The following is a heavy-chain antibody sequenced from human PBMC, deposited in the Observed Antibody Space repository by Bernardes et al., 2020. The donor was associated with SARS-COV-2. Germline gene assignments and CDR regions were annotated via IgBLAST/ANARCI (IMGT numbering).Heavy chain of an antibody. D-gene: IGHD5-18*01. V-gene: IGHV4-61*01. J-gene: IGHJ4*02. CDR2: IYYSGST. CDR3: ARDKRGYSYGLDY. CDR1: GASVSSGNNS. Sequence: SETMSLTCTVSGASVSSGNNSWSWIRQPPGKGLEWIGYIYYSGSTNYNPSLESRVTISVDTSKNQFSLKLSSVTAADTAVYYCARDKRGYSYGLDYWGQGTLVTVSS.